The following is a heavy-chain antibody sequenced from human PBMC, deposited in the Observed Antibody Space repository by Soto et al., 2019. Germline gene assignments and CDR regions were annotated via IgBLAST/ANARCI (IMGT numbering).Heavy chain of an antibody. CDR1: GFTFRNFA. CDR2: LGVRST. Sequence: EAQLLESGGGLVQPGGSLRLSCAASGFTFRNFAMSWVRQAPGKGLEWVSTLGVRSTYYADSVKGRFTISRDNSNNALYLQMNSLRVGDTAVYYCAKGTLVKPPGTRAFDVWGQGTMVIVSS. J-gene: IGHJ3*01. V-gene: IGHV3-23*01. CDR3: AKGTLVKPPGTRAFDV. D-gene: IGHD6-13*01.